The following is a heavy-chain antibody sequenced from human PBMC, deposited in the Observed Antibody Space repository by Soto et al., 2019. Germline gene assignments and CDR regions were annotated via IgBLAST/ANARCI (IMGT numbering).Heavy chain of an antibody. CDR3: ARGSCGIAAAADRLWDY. Sequence: SETLSLTCAVYGGSFSGYYWSWIRQPPGKGLEWIGEINHSGSTNYNPALKSRVTIPVDTSKNQFSLNASSVTAADTDVIYSARGSCGIAAAADRLWDYWGQGTLVTVSS. D-gene: IGHD6-13*01. CDR1: GGSFSGYY. V-gene: IGHV4-34*01. J-gene: IGHJ4*02. CDR2: INHSGST.